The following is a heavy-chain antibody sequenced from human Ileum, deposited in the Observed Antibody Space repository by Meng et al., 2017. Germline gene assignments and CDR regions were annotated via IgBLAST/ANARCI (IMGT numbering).Heavy chain of an antibody. CDR1: GGSVSRAGYQ. Sequence: HVQLQVSVPVLVRPSDPLSLICTVSGGSVSRAGYQWGWIRQPPGKGLEWIGYASTNYNPSLKSRVTISLDTSRNQFSLSLSSVTAADTAVYYCARDHMGSLDYWGQGILVTVSS. J-gene: IGHJ4*02. D-gene: IGHD1-26*01. CDR3: ARDHMGSLDY. V-gene: IGHV4-61*08. CDR2: AST.